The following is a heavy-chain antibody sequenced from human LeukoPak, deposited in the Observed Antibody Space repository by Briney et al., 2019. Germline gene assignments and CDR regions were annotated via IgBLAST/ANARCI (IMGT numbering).Heavy chain of an antibody. CDR2: ISYDGSNK. CDR1: GFTFSGYP. Sequence: PGGSLRLSCAASGFTFSGYPIHWVRQAPGKGLEWVAVISYDGSNKYYADSVKGRFTISRDNSKNTLFLHMNTLRAEDTAIYYCAKDRTVGASYWYFDLWGRGTLVTVSS. CDR3: AKDRTVGASYWYFDL. D-gene: IGHD1-26*01. J-gene: IGHJ2*01. V-gene: IGHV3-30-3*02.